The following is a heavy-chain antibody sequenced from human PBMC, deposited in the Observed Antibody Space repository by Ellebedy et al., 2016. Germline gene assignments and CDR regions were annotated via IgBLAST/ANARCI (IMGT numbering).Heavy chain of an antibody. D-gene: IGHD4-17*01. CDR3: ARDEGYGDYEH. Sequence: GGSLRLSCVASGFTFGIYTMSWVRQAPGKGLEWVSAFGCNGVTLVYADSVKGRFTISRDNSKNTLSLQMSGLRPDDTAVYYCARDEGYGDYEHWGQGTLVTVSS. CDR1: GFTFGIYT. J-gene: IGHJ1*01. V-gene: IGHV3-23*01. CDR2: FGCNGVTL.